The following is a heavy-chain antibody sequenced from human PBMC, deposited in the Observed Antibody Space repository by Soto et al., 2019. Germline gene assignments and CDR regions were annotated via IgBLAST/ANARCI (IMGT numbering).Heavy chain of an antibody. J-gene: IGHJ6*02. D-gene: IGHD1-26*01. V-gene: IGHV1-69*02. CDR3: ARGVRAWELSEEIYYYYGMDV. CDR2: IIPILGIA. Sequence: SVKVSCKASGGTFSSYTISWVRQAPGQGLEWMGRIIPILGIANYAQKFQGRVTTTADKSTSTAYMELSSLRSEDTAVYYCARGVRAWELSEEIYYYYGMDVWGQGTTVTVSS. CDR1: GGTFSSYT.